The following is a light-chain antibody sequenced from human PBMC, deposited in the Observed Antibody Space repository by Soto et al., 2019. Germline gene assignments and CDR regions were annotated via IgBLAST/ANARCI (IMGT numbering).Light chain of an antibody. V-gene: IGLV1-47*01. Sequence: QSVLTQPPSASGTPGQGVSISCSGSSSNMGSNYVYWYQQLPGRAPRLSIYKNDQRPSGVPDRFSGSKSGTSASLAISGLRSEDEALYHCATWDDSLTGLVFGGGTKVTVL. CDR1: SSNMGSNY. CDR2: KND. J-gene: IGLJ3*02. CDR3: ATWDDSLTGLV.